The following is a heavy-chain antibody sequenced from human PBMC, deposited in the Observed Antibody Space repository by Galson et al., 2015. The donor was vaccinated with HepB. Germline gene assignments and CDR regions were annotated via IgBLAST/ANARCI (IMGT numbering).Heavy chain of an antibody. CDR2: TYYRAKWYS. V-gene: IGHV6-1*01. CDR3: AGVLGTIYFYAMDV. D-gene: IGHD2-2*01. J-gene: IGHJ6*02. CDR1: GDSVPNNNAA. Sequence: CAISGDSVPNNNAAWNWIRQSPSRGLEWLGRTYYRAKWYSDYAPSVRSRITINPDTSLNQISLQLSSVTPEDTAIYYCAGVLGTIYFYAMDVWGQGTTVTVSS.